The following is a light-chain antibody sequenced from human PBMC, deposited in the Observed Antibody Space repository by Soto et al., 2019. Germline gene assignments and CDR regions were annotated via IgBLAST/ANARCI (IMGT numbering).Light chain of an antibody. Sequence: EIGLTQSPGTLSLSPGERATLSCRASQSVSSSYLAWYQQKPGQAPRLLIYGASSRATGIPDRFSGRESGTDFTLTISRLEPEDSAVYYCQQYGDSPHTFGQGTKLEIK. CDR2: GAS. CDR3: QQYGDSPHT. V-gene: IGKV3-20*01. J-gene: IGKJ2*01. CDR1: QSVSSSY.